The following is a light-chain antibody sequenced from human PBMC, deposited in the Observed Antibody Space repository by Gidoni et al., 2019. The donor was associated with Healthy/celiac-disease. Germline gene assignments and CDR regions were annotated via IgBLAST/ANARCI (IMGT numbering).Light chain of an antibody. CDR1: TGAVTSGYY. CDR3: LLYYGGAWV. Sequence: QTVVTQEPSLTVSPGGTVTLTCASSTGAVTSGYYPNWFQQKPGQAPRALIYSTSNTRARTPTRFSSSLLGGKAALTRSGVQPEDEAEYYCLLYYGGAWVFGGGTKLTVL. V-gene: IGLV7-43*01. CDR2: STS. J-gene: IGLJ3*02.